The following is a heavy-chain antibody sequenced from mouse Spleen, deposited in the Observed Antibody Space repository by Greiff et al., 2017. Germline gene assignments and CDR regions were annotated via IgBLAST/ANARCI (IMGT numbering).Heavy chain of an antibody. Sequence: QVQLQQSGAELVRPGASVTLSCKASGYTFTDYEMHWVKQTPVHGLEWIGAIDPETGGTAYNQKFKGKAILTADKSSSTAYMELRSLTSEDSAVYYCTGDYGSSPYYFDYWGQGTTLTVSS. CDR2: IDPETGGT. CDR1: GYTFTDYE. CDR3: TGDYGSSPYYFDY. J-gene: IGHJ2*01. V-gene: IGHV1-15*01. D-gene: IGHD1-1*01.